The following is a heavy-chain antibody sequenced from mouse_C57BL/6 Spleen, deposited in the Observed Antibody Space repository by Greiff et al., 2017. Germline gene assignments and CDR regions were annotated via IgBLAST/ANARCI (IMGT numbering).Heavy chain of an antibody. J-gene: IGHJ2*01. V-gene: IGHV14-4*01. Sequence: VQLQQSGAELVRPGASVKLSCTASGFNIKDYYMHWVKQRPEQGLEWIGWIDPENGDTEYASKFQGKATITADTSSNTAYLQLSSLTSEDTAVYYCTTRLVDYWGQGTTLTVSS. CDR2: IDPENGDT. D-gene: IGHD2-4*01. CDR1: GFNIKDYY. CDR3: TTRLVDY.